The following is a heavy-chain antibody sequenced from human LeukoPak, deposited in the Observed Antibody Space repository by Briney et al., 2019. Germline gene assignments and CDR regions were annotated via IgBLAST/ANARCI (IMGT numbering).Heavy chain of an antibody. CDR3: AREGGATRYFDY. D-gene: IGHD1-26*01. J-gene: IGHJ4*02. CDR2: IIPIFGTA. V-gene: IGHV1-69*13. Sequence: SVKVSCKASGGTFSSYAISWVRQAPGQGLEWMGGIIPIFGTANYAQKFQGRVTITADESTSTAYMELSSLRSEDTAVYYCAREGGATRYFDYWGQGTLVTVSS. CDR1: GGTFSSYA.